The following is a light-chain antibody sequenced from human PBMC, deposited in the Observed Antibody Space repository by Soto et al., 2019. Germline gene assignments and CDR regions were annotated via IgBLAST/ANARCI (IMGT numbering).Light chain of an antibody. J-gene: IGLJ2*01. CDR2: DVS. CDR3: SSYTSSSTKI. CDR1: SSGFGGFNY. V-gene: IGLV2-14*01. Sequence: QSALTQPASVSGSPGQSITISCTGTSSGFGGFNYVSWYQQHPGKAPKLMIYDVSNRPSGVSNCFSGSKSGNTASLTISGLQAEDEADYYCSSYTSSSTKIFGGGTKLTVL.